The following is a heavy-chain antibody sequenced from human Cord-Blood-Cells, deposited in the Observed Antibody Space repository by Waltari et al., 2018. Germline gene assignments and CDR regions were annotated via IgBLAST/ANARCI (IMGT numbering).Heavy chain of an antibody. CDR3: ARGLPYYYDSSGSRWFDP. D-gene: IGHD3-22*01. CDR1: GGSLTGYY. J-gene: IGHJ5*02. V-gene: IGHV4-34*01. Sequence: QVQLQQWGAGLLKPSETLSLTCAANGGSLTGYYWSWIRQPPGTGLEWIGEINHSGSTNYDPSLRSRVTISVDTSKNQFSLKLSSVPAADTAVYYCARGLPYYYDSSGSRWFDPWGQGTLVTVSS. CDR2: INHSGST.